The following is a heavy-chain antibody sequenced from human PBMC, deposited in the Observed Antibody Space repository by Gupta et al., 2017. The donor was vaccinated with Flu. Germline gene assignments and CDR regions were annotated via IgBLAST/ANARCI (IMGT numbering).Heavy chain of an antibody. CDR2: ISWNSGSI. D-gene: IGHD1-1*01. CDR1: GFTFDDYA. Sequence: EVQLVESGGGLVQPGRSLRLSCAASGFTFDDYAMHWVRQAPGKGLGWVSGISWNSGSIGYAESGKGRINISRDKAKNSLYLQMNRLRAEGTALYYCAKERVSGTNRPFDYWGQGTLVTVSS. J-gene: IGHJ4*02. CDR3: AKERVSGTNRPFDY. V-gene: IGHV3-9*01.